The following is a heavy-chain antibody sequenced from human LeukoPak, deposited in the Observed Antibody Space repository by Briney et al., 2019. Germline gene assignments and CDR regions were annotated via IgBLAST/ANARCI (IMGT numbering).Heavy chain of an antibody. CDR3: ARDLWYCSGTSCTLDGDL. Sequence: GASVKVSCKASGGTFSSYAISWVRQAPGQGLEWMGGIIPIFGTANYAQKFQGRVTITADESTSTAYMELSSLTSEDTAVYYCARDLWYCSGTSCTLDGDLWGRGTLVTVSS. V-gene: IGHV1-69*13. D-gene: IGHD2-2*01. CDR2: IIPIFGTA. J-gene: IGHJ2*01. CDR1: GGTFSSYA.